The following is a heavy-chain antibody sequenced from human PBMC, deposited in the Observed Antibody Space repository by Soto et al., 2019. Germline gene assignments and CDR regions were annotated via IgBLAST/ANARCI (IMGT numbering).Heavy chain of an antibody. V-gene: IGHV2-5*02. CDR2: IYWDDDK. J-gene: IGHJ4*02. CDR1: GFSLSTSGVG. Sequence: QITLKESGPTLVKPTQTLTLTCTFSGFSLSTSGVGVGWIRQPPGKALEWLALIYWDDDKRYSPSLKSRLTTTNDTSKNQVVLTMTNMDPVDTAPYDCAHVQYDGDLRRPRAYWGQGTLLTVSS. CDR3: AHVQYDGDLRRPRAY. D-gene: IGHD4-17*01.